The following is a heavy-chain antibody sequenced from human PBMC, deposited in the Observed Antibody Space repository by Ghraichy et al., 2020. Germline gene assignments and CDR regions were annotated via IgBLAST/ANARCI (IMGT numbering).Heavy chain of an antibody. CDR2: IYSGGST. CDR1: GFTVSSNY. D-gene: IGHD3-3*01. V-gene: IGHV3-53*01. Sequence: GESLNISCAASGFTVSSNYMSWVRHAPGKGLEWVSVIYSGGSTYYADSVKGRFTISRDNSKNTLYLQMNSLRAEDTAVYYCARGPRDDFWSGYLISGYYGMDVWGQGTTVTVSS. J-gene: IGHJ6*02. CDR3: ARGPRDDFWSGYLISGYYGMDV.